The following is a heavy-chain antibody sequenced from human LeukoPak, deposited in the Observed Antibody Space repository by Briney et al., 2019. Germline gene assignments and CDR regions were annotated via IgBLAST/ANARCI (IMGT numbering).Heavy chain of an antibody. Sequence: ASVKVSCKASGYTFTSYGISWVRQAPGQGLEWMGWTGAYNGNTNYAQKLQGRVTMTTDISTSTAYMELRSLRSDDTAVYYCARGGDYCSSTSCAYTFDYWGQGTLVTVSS. D-gene: IGHD2-2*01. CDR3: ARGGDYCSSTSCAYTFDY. CDR1: GYTFTSYG. CDR2: TGAYNGNT. J-gene: IGHJ4*02. V-gene: IGHV1-18*01.